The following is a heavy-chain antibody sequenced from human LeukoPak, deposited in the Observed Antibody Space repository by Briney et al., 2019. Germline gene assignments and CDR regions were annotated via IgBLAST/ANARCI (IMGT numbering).Heavy chain of an antibody. Sequence: ASVKVSCKASGGTFSSYALTWVRQAPGQGLEWMGGIIPIFGAANYAQKFQGRVTITADESTSTAYMELSSLRSEDTAVYYCARRRGKDSSGPLGAFDIWGQGTMVTVSS. CDR1: GGTFSSYA. J-gene: IGHJ3*02. CDR3: ARRRGKDSSGPLGAFDI. V-gene: IGHV1-69*13. CDR2: IIPIFGAA. D-gene: IGHD3-22*01.